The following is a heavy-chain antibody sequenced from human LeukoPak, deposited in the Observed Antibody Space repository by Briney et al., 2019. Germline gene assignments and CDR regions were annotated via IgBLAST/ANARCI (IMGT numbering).Heavy chain of an antibody. V-gene: IGHV1-2*02. CDR2: INPNSGGT. Sequence: ASVRVSYTASGYTFTAYYMHWVRQAPGQGLEWMGWINPNSGGTNYAQKFQARVTMTRDTSINTAYMELSRLGSDATAVYFCASGSGTYSPDYWGQGTLVTVSS. CDR3: ASGSGTYSPDY. D-gene: IGHD1-26*01. CDR1: GYTFTAYY. J-gene: IGHJ4*02.